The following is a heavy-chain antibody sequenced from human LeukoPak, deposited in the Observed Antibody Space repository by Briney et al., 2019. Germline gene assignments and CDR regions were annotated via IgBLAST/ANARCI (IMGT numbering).Heavy chain of an antibody. J-gene: IGHJ3*02. CDR1: GFTFSSYG. CDR2: IWYDGSNK. Sequence: GGSLRLSCAASGFTFSSYGMHWVRQAPGKGLEWVAVIWYDGSNKYYADSVKGRFTISRDNSKNTLYLQMNSLRAEDTAVYYCARPWSLLWFGDGAFDIWGQGTMVTVSS. CDR3: ARPWSLLWFGDGAFDI. D-gene: IGHD3-10*01. V-gene: IGHV3-33*01.